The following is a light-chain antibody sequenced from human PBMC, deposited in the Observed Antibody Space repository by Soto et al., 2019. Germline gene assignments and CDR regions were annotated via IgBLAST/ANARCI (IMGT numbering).Light chain of an antibody. J-gene: IGLJ1*01. CDR3: LLYFDGGRRGV. CDR2: GTT. Sequence: QALLTQDPSLTLSPGGTVTLTCASSSGAVTSGFFPNWFQQKPGQAPRPLIFGTTNRHSWTPARFSGSLLGGKAALTLSGVQPEDEADYYCLLYFDGGRRGVFGTGTKVTVL. V-gene: IGLV7-43*01. CDR1: SGAVTSGFF.